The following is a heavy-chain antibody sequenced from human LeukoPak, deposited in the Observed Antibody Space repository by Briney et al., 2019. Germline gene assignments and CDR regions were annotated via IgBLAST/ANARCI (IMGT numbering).Heavy chain of an antibody. CDR3: ARQRGAFDP. D-gene: IGHD3-10*01. J-gene: IGHJ5*02. CDR1: GDSISSYY. V-gene: IGHV4-59*08. Sequence: SETLSLTCAVSGDSISSYYWSWMRQPPGKGLEWIGYISNSGSTNYNPSLKSRVTISVDTPKNQFSLKLTSVTAADTAVYYCARQRGAFDPWGQGTLVTVSS. CDR2: ISNSGST.